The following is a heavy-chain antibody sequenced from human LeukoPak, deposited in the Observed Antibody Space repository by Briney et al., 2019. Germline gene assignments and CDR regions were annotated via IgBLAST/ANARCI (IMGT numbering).Heavy chain of an antibody. V-gene: IGHV1-24*01. CDR1: GYTLTELS. J-gene: IGHJ4*02. D-gene: IGHD6-13*01. CDR3: ARDWFTRSQQLVRVLNY. CDR2: FDPEDGET. Sequence: ASVKVSCKVSGYTLTELSMHWVRQAPGKGLEWMGGFDPEDGETIYAQKLQGRVTMTTDTSTSTAYMELRSLRSDDTAVYYCARDWFTRSQQLVRVLNYWGQGTLVTVSS.